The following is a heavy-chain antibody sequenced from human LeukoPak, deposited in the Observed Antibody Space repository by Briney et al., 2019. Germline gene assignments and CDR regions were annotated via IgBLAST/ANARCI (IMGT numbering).Heavy chain of an antibody. J-gene: IGHJ4*02. V-gene: IGHV4-4*02. CDR3: AYHRGDDGDNYDFDY. CDR1: GGSVSSSNW. D-gene: IGHD4-17*01. Sequence: WETLSLPCAVSGGSVSSSNWWSSVRQRPGKGLEWIGEIYHSGSTNYNPCLKTRYPISVDKSQIQFSLKLGSVAAADTAVYYCAYHRGDDGDNYDFDYWGQGTLVTVSS. CDR2: IYHSGST.